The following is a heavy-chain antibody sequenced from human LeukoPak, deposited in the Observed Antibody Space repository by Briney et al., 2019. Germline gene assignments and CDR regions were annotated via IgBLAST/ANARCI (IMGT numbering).Heavy chain of an antibody. J-gene: IGHJ4*02. V-gene: IGHV1-46*01. D-gene: IGHD2-2*01. CDR3: ARDRLPATAGY. CDR1: GYTFTSYY. Sequence: GASVKVSCKASGYTFTSYYMHWVRQAPGQELEWMGIINPSGGSTSYAQKFQGRVTMTRDTSTSTVYMELSSLRSEDTAVYYCARDRLPATAGYWGQGTLVTVSS. CDR2: INPSGGST.